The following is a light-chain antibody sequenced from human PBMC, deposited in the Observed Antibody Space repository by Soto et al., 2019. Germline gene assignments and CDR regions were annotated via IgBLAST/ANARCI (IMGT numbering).Light chain of an antibody. J-gene: IGKJ5*01. Sequence: EIVLTQSPGTLSLSPGERATLSCRASQSVTSSYLAWYQQKPGQAPRLLIYGASIRATGIPARFSGSGSGTDFTVTISRLEPEDFAVYYCQQYGSSFTFGQGTRLEIK. CDR1: QSVTSSY. V-gene: IGKV3-20*01. CDR2: GAS. CDR3: QQYGSSFT.